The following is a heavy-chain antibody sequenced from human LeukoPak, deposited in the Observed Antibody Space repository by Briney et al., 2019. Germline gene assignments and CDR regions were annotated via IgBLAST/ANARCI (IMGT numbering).Heavy chain of an antibody. D-gene: IGHD6-19*01. J-gene: IGHJ4*02. Sequence: NPGGSLRLSCAASGFTFSSYSMNWVRQAPGKGLEWVSSISSSSSYIYYADSVKGRFTISRDNSKNTLYLQMNSLRAEDTAVYYCARGSARSAVAGKDFDYWGQGTLVTVSS. V-gene: IGHV3-21*01. CDR1: GFTFSSYS. CDR2: ISSSSSYI. CDR3: ARGSARSAVAGKDFDY.